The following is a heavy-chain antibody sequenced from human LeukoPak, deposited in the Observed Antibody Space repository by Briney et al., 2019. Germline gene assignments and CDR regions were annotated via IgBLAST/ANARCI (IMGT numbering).Heavy chain of an antibody. CDR3: VRYCNGGSCYRAAFDV. CDR1: GFTFSDYG. V-gene: IGHV3-33*01. CDR2: IWYDGGKK. Sequence: PGGSLRLSCAASGFTFSDYGMYWVRQAPGKGLEWVALIWYDGGKKYYTDSVRGRFTISRDNSKNTLYLQMNSLRAEDTAVYYYVRYCNGGSCYRAAFDVWGPGTVVTVSS. J-gene: IGHJ3*01. D-gene: IGHD2-15*01.